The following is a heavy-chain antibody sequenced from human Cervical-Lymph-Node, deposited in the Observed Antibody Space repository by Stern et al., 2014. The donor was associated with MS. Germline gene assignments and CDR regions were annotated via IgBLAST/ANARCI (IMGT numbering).Heavy chain of an antibody. Sequence: VQLVESGPGLVKPSQTLSLTCTVSGGSISSGSYYWSWIRQPAGKGLEWIGRIYTSGSTNYNPSLQSRVTISVDTSKNQFSLKLSSVTAADTAVYYCERDCRLRYFDNYGMDVWGQGTTVTVSS. CDR3: ERDCRLRYFDNYGMDV. J-gene: IGHJ6*02. D-gene: IGHD3-9*01. V-gene: IGHV4-61*02. CDR2: IYTSGST. CDR1: GGSISSGSYY.